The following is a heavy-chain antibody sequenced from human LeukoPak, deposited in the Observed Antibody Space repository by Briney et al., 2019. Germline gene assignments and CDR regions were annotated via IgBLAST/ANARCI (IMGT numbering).Heavy chain of an antibody. V-gene: IGHV4-39*01. CDR3: ARHNYYYDSSGYSPSFDY. J-gene: IGHJ4*02. Sequence: SETLSLTCTVSGVSISSSSSYWGWIRQPPGKGLEWIGSIYYSGNTYYNASLKSQVSISIDTSKNQFSLRLTPVTAADTAVYYCARHNYYYDSSGYSPSFDYWGQGTLVTVSS. CDR1: GVSISSSSSY. CDR2: IYYSGNT. D-gene: IGHD3-22*01.